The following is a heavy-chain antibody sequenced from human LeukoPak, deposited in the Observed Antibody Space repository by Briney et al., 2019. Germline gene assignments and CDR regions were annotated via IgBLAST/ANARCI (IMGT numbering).Heavy chain of an antibody. CDR2: IYYSGST. CDR1: GGSISSYY. D-gene: IGHD6-13*01. Sequence: SETLSLTCTVSGGSISSYYWSWIRPPPERGLEWIGYIYYSGSTNYNPSLKSRVTISVDTSKNQFSLKLSSVTAADTAVYYCARGDPYSSSWYGSYFDYWGQGTLVTVSS. V-gene: IGHV4-59*01. J-gene: IGHJ4*02. CDR3: ARGDPYSSSWYGSYFDY.